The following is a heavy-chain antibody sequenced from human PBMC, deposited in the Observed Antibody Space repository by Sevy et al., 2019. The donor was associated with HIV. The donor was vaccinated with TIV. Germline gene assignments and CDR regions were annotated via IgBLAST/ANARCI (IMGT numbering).Heavy chain of an antibody. CDR3: ARRGAFDFDTSGFLSP. J-gene: IGHJ5*02. D-gene: IGHD3-22*01. CDR2: ISVYNGKI. V-gene: IGHV1-18*01. CDR1: GYTFTSFG. Sequence: GASVKVSCKASGYTFTSFGISWVRQAPGQGLEWVGWISVYNGKINYAQNFQGRVTTTTDTSTRTAYMELKSLRSDDTAVYYCARRGAFDFDTSGFLSPWGQGTLVTVSS.